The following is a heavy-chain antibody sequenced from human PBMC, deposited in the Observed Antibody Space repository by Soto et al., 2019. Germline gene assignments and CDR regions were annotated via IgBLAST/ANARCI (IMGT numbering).Heavy chain of an antibody. D-gene: IGHD6-19*01. Sequence: EVQLLESAGGLVQPGGSLSLSCAASGFTFSSYAMRWVRQAPGKGLEWVSAISGNGGNTYYADSVKGRFTIARDNTKHTLCLQLNCMRREDTAVYFFERCAGSGWYSASGAQGTMVTVS. V-gene: IGHV3-23*01. CDR1: GFTFSSYA. CDR3: ERCAGSGWYSAS. CDR2: ISGNGGNT. J-gene: IGHJ4*02.